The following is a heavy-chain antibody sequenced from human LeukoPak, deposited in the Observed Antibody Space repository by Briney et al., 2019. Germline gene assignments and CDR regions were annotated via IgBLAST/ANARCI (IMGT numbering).Heavy chain of an antibody. CDR3: ARGPPSRYCTNGICVNYLDY. D-gene: IGHD2-8*01. J-gene: IGHJ4*02. V-gene: IGHV5-51*01. CDR1: GYSFTSYW. CDR2: IHPGDSDT. Sequence: GESLEISCKGSGYSFTSYWIGWVRQMPGKGLEWMGIIHPGDSDTRISPSFQGQVTISVDKSISTAYLQWSSLKASDTAMYYCARGPPSRYCTNGICVNYLDYWGQGTLVTVSS.